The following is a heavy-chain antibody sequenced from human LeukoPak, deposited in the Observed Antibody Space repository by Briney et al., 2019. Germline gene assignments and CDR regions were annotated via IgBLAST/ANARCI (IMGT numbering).Heavy chain of an antibody. V-gene: IGHV1-3*03. CDR2: ITADDGDT. J-gene: IGHJ4*02. CDR3: ANEGLIVGAPRNYFDY. D-gene: IGHD1-26*01. CDR1: GYTFTNYA. Sequence: ASVKVSCKASGYTFTNYAIHWVRQAPGHRLEWMGWITADDGDTKYSEDLQGRVTITSDTSANTAYMELNSLTSEDMAVYYCANEGLIVGAPRNYFDYWGQGTLVTVSS.